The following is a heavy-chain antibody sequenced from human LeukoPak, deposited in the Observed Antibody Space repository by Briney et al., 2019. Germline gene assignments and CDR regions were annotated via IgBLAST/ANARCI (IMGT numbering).Heavy chain of an antibody. Sequence: GGSLRLSCAVSGFTFSRHNMNWVRQIPGKGLEWVSSITSGSSNIFYAVSVKGRFTISRDNAKNSLYLQMNSLRREDTAVYYCAAALDFDYNMISDYWGQGTLVTVSS. D-gene: IGHD4-11*01. CDR2: ITSGSSNI. J-gene: IGHJ4*02. V-gene: IGHV3-21*01. CDR3: AAALDFDYNMISDY. CDR1: GFTFSRHN.